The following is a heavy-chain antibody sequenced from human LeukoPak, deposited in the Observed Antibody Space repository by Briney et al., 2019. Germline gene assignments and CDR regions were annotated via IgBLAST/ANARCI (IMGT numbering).Heavy chain of an antibody. CDR3: ARDQFTMFGVVINWFDP. J-gene: IGHJ5*02. Sequence: SVKVSCKASGGTFSSYAISWVRQAPGQGLEGMGGIIPIFGTANYAQKFQGRVTITADESTSTAYMELSSLRSEDTAVYYCARDQFTMFGVVINWFDPWGQGTLGTVSS. D-gene: IGHD3-3*01. CDR2: IIPIFGTA. CDR1: GGTFSSYA. V-gene: IGHV1-69*13.